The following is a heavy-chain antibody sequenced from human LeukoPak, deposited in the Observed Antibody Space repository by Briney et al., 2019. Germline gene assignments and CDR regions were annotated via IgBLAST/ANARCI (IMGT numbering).Heavy chain of an antibody. CDR1: GISFSSYW. J-gene: IGHJ4*02. Sequence: GGSLRLSCVASGISFSSYWMAWVRRAPGKGLEWVANIKYDGTHKFYADSVKGRFTISRDNAKNSLFLEMNSLRADDTAVYFCASSHDSSGNDWGQGTLVTVSS. V-gene: IGHV3-7*01. D-gene: IGHD3-22*01. CDR3: ASSHDSSGND. CDR2: IKYDGTHK.